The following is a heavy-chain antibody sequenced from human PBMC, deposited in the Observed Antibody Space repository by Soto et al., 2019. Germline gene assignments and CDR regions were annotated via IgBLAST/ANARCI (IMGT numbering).Heavy chain of an antibody. Sequence: PSQTLSLTCAISGDSVSSNSAAWNWIRQSPSRGLECLGRTYYRSKWYNDYAVSVKSRITIHPDTSKNQFSLQLNSVTPEDSAVYYCAREVLPVSVYAGKYSSSWYVYYFDYWGQGTLVTVSS. CDR3: AREVLPVSVYAGKYSSSWYVYYFDY. D-gene: IGHD6-13*01. J-gene: IGHJ4*02. V-gene: IGHV6-1*01. CDR1: GDSVSSNSAA. CDR2: TYYRSKWYN.